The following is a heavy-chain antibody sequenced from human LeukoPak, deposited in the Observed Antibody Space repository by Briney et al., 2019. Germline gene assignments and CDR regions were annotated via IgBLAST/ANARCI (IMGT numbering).Heavy chain of an antibody. V-gene: IGHV3-23*01. CDR2: ISCGGGGA. CDR3: AKDGGYGSGSYYPDY. CDR1: GFTFSSYP. Sequence: GGSLRLSCAASGFTFSSYPMNWVRQAPGKGLEWVSCISCGGGGAYYADSVRGRITMSRDTSKNTLYLQMNSLSAEDTAVYYCAKDGGYGSGSYYPDYWGQGTLVTVSS. J-gene: IGHJ4*02. D-gene: IGHD3-10*01.